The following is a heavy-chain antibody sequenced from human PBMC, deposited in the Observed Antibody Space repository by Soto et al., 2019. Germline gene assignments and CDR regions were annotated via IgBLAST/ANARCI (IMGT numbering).Heavy chain of an antibody. D-gene: IGHD6-19*01. CDR3: AIPQAVPGYFDY. CDR1: GLTFSSYA. J-gene: IGHJ4*02. Sequence: PGGSLRLSCAASGLTFSSYAMSWVRQAPGKGLEWVSIISGSGGSTYYIDSVKGRFTISRDNSKNMLYLQMNSLRAEDTAVYYCAIPQAVPGYFDYWGQGTLVTVSS. V-gene: IGHV3-23*01. CDR2: ISGSGGST.